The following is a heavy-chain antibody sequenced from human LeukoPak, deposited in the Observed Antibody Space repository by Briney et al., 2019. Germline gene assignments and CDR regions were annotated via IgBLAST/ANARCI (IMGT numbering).Heavy chain of an antibody. CDR3: AETVGSSYGYVDY. CDR1: GFTLSSYA. D-gene: IGHD5-18*01. V-gene: IGHV3-23*01. Sequence: PGGSLRLSCAASGFTLSSYAMSWVRQAPGKGLEWVSRISGSGASTYYADSVKGRFTISRDNSKNTLYLQMNSLRAEDTAVYYCAETVGSSYGYVDYWGQGTLVTVSS. CDR2: ISGSGAST. J-gene: IGHJ4*02.